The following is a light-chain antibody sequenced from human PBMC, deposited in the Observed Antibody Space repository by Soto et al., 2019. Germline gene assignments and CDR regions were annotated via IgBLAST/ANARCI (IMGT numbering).Light chain of an antibody. CDR1: QSVSSSY. V-gene: IGKV3-20*01. CDR3: QQCAGW. Sequence: EIVLTQSPGTLSLYPGERATLSCRASQSVSSSYLAWYQQKPGQAPRLLIYGASSRATGIPDRFSGSGSGTDFTLTISRLEPEDFAVYYGQQCAGWFGGGIKVDIK. CDR2: GAS. J-gene: IGKJ4*02.